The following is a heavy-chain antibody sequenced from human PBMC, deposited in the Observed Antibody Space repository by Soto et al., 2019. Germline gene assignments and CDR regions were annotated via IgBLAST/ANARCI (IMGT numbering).Heavy chain of an antibody. CDR2: ISAYNGNT. CDR1: GYTFTSYG. V-gene: IGHV1-18*04. D-gene: IGHD4-17*01. J-gene: IGHJ4*02. CDR3: ASHLGGLTVTTNHWYFGS. Sequence: GASVKISCKASGYTFTSYGISWVRQAPGQGLEWMGWISAYNGNTNYAQKLQGRVTMTTDTSTSTAYMELRSLRSDDTAVYYCASHLGGLTVTTNHWYFGSWGQGTLVTVSS.